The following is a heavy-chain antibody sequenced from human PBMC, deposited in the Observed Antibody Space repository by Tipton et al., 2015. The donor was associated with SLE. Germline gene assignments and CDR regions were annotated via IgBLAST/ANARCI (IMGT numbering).Heavy chain of an antibody. V-gene: IGHV4-59*11. D-gene: IGHD3-10*01. CDR3: AGGVTEDRFIGESGA. Sequence: TLSLTCTVSGGSITSHYWSWIRQPPGKGLEWIGEINHSGSTNYNPSLKSRVTISVDTSKNQFSLKLSSVTAADTAVYYCAGGVTEDRFIGESGAWGQEPWSPSPQ. CDR2: INHSGST. J-gene: IGHJ5*01. CDR1: GGSITSHY.